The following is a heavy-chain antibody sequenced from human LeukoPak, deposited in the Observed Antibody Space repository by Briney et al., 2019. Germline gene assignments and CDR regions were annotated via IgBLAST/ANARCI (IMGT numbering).Heavy chain of an antibody. Sequence: SETLSLTCTVSGGSISSYYWSWIRQPPGKGLEWIGYIYYSGSTNYNPSLKSRVTISVDTSKNQLSLKLSSVTAADTAVYYCARVNPYYDFWSGYPYYFDYWGQGTLVTVSS. V-gene: IGHV4-59*01. CDR2: IYYSGST. CDR3: ARVNPYYDFWSGYPYYFDY. D-gene: IGHD3-3*01. CDR1: GGSISSYY. J-gene: IGHJ4*02.